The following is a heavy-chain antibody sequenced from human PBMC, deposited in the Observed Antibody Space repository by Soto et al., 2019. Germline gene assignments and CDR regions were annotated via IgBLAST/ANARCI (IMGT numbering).Heavy chain of an antibody. D-gene: IGHD3-22*01. Sequence: GGSLRLSCAASGFTFSSYGMHWVRQAPGKGLEWVAVISYDGSNKYYADSVKGRFTISRDNSKNTLYLQMNSLRAEDTAVYYCAKGHFVTMIVVAPYYFDYWGQGTLVTV. V-gene: IGHV3-30*18. CDR3: AKGHFVTMIVVAPYYFDY. CDR1: GFTFSSYG. J-gene: IGHJ4*02. CDR2: ISYDGSNK.